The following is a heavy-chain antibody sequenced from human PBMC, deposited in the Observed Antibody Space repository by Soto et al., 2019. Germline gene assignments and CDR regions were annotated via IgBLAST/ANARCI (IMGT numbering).Heavy chain of an antibody. CDR1: GGSISSYY. J-gene: IGHJ5*02. CDR2: IYYSGST. D-gene: IGHD6-13*01. CDR3: ARVYRSSSGKWFDP. Sequence: SETLSLTCTVSGGSISSYYWSWIRQPPGKGLEWIGYIYYSGSTNYNPSLKSRVTISVDTSKNQFSLKLSSVTAADTAVYYCARVYRSSSGKWFDPWGQATLVTVPQ. V-gene: IGHV4-59*01.